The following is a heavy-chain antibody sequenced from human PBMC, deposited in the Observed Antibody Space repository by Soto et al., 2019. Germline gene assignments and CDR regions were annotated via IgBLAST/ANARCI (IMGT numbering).Heavy chain of an antibody. J-gene: IGHJ4*02. V-gene: IGHV1-46*03. CDR2: INPSGGST. CDR3: ARQSGTVTTSPLDY. Sequence: GASWKVSCKAAGYTVPGYYMDGVRQAHGQGLEWMGMINPSGGSTSYAQKFQGRVTMTRDTSTSTVYMELSSLRSEDTAVYYWARQSGTVTTSPLDYWGQGTLVTVSS. D-gene: IGHD4-17*01. CDR1: GYTVPGYY.